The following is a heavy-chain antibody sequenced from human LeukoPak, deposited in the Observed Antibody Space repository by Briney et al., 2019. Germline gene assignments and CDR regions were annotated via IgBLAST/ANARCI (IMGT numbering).Heavy chain of an antibody. CDR2: ISSSSSYI. D-gene: IGHD5-24*01. CDR3: ARGRDGYLGYFDY. Sequence: PGGSLRLSCAASGFTFSSYSMNWVHQAPGKGLEWVSSISSSSSYIYYADSVKGRFTISRDNAKNSLYLQMNSLRAEDTAVYYCARGRDGYLGYFDYWGQGTLVTVSS. V-gene: IGHV3-21*01. J-gene: IGHJ4*02. CDR1: GFTFSSYS.